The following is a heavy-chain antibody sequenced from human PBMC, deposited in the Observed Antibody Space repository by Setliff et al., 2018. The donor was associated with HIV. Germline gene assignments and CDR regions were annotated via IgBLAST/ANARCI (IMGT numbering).Heavy chain of an antibody. CDR1: GASISSGNYY. V-gene: IGHV4-61*02. Sequence: SETLSLTCTVSGASISSGNYYWSWIRQPAGKGLEWIGRIYTSGSTNYNPSLRSRVTISLDTSKNQFSLKLSSVTAAVTAVYHCARDQADVYNYLLSGAFDFWGQGAMVTVSS. D-gene: IGHD3-10*01. CDR2: IYTSGST. J-gene: IGHJ3*01. CDR3: ARDQADVYNYLLSGAFDF.